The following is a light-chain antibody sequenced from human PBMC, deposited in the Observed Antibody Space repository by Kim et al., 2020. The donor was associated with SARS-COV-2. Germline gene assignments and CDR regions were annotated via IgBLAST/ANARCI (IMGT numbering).Light chain of an antibody. J-gene: IGLJ1*01. CDR3: CSFTSSITYV. CDR1: SNDVGGYNR. V-gene: IGLV2-18*02. Sequence: GQSVTISCTGTSNDVGGYNRVSWYQQPPGTAPKLMIYEVTNRPSGVPYRFSGSKSGNTAFLTISGLQAEDEADYYCCSFTSSITYVFGTGTKVTVL. CDR2: EVT.